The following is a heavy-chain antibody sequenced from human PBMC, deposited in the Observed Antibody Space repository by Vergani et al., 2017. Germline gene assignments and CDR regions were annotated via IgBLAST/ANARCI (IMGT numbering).Heavy chain of an antibody. D-gene: IGHD3-3*01. CDR3: AKPITIFGVVIIQLMTPGRLGFDY. CDR2: ISSSSSYI. CDR1: GFTFSSYS. Sequence: EVQLVESGGGLVKPGGSLRLSCAASGFTFSSYSMNWVRQAPGKGLEWVSSISSSSSYIYYADSVKGRFTISRDNAKNSLYLQMNSLRAEDTAVYYCAKPITIFGVVIIQLMTPGRLGFDYWGQGTLVTVSS. J-gene: IGHJ4*02. V-gene: IGHV3-21*01.